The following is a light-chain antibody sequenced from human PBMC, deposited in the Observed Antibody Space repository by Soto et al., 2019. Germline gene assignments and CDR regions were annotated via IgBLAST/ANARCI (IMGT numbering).Light chain of an antibody. CDR1: QSVSGY. Sequence: EIVVTQSPGTVSVFPGETVTLSCRASQSVSGYLDWFHQKPGQTPRLLMYGASTRATGLPARFSGSGSGTQFTLTISSLQSEDFAVYYCQQYNNWPITFGQGTRLEIK. CDR3: QQYNNWPIT. V-gene: IGKV3-15*01. J-gene: IGKJ5*01. CDR2: GAS.